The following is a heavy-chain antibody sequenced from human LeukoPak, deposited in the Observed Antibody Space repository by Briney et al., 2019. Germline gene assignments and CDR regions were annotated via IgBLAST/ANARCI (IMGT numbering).Heavy chain of an antibody. CDR3: ARDIGGYCSSTSCYPDY. V-gene: IGHV3-7*01. J-gene: IGHJ4*02. Sequence: GGSLRLSCAASGFTFSSYWMSWGRQAPGKGLEWVANIKQDGSEKYYVDSVKGRFTISRDNAKNSLYLQMNSLRAEDTAVYYCARDIGGYCSSTSCYPDYWGQGTLVTVSS. D-gene: IGHD2-2*01. CDR2: IKQDGSEK. CDR1: GFTFSSYW.